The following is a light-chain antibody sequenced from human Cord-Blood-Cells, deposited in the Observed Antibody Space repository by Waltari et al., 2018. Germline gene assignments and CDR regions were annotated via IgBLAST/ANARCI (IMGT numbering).Light chain of an antibody. Sequence: QSALTQPASVSGSPGQSITISCNGTSSDVGGYNYVSWYQQHPGKAPKLMIYDVSNRPSGVSNGVSGSKSGHTASLTISGLQAEDEADYYCSSYTSSITVFGGGTKLTVL. J-gene: IGLJ3*02. CDR2: DVS. V-gene: IGLV2-14*03. CDR3: SSYTSSITV. CDR1: SSDVGGYNY.